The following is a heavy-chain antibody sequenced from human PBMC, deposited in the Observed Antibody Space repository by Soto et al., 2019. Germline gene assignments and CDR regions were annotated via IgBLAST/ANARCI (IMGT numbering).Heavy chain of an antibody. CDR3: AREDPSSSWHDAFDI. CDR1: GYTFTGYY. J-gene: IGHJ3*02. V-gene: IGHV1-2*04. Sequence: QVQLVQSGAEVKKPGASVKVSCKASGYTFTGYYMHWVRQAPGQGLEWMGWINPNSCGTNYAQKFQGWVTMTRDTSISTAYMELSRLRSDDTAVYYCAREDPSSSWHDAFDIWGQGTMVTVSS. CDR2: INPNSCGT. D-gene: IGHD6-6*01.